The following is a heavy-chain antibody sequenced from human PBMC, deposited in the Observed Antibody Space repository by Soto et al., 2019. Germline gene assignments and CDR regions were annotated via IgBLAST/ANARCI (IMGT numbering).Heavy chain of an antibody. CDR2: IGTSGKTI. Sequence: GGSLRLSCAVSGFTFSSYEMNWVRQAPGKGLEWVSYIGTSGKTIYYTDSVRGRFTISRDNAKNSLYLQMNSLRAEDTAVYFCARDPAIYSGKFDYGLDVWGRGTTVTVSS. J-gene: IGHJ6*02. V-gene: IGHV3-48*03. CDR1: GFTFSSYE. D-gene: IGHD4-4*01. CDR3: ARDPAIYSGKFDYGLDV.